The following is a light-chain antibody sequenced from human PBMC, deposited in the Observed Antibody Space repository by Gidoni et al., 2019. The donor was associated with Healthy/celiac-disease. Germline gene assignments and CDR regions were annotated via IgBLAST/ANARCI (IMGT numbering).Light chain of an antibody. CDR1: QSISSY. Sequence: DIQTTQSPSSLSASVGDRVTITCRASQSISSYLNWYQQKPGKAPKLLIYAASSLQSGVPSRFSGSGSGTDFTLTISSLQPEDFATYYCQQSYSTPWRFGQGTKVEIK. V-gene: IGKV1-39*01. J-gene: IGKJ1*01. CDR2: AAS. CDR3: QQSYSTPWR.